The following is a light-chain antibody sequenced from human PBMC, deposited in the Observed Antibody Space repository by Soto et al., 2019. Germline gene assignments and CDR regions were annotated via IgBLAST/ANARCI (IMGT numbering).Light chain of an antibody. CDR1: SSNIGSYT. Sequence: QSVLTQPPSASGTPGQRVTISCSGSSSNIGSYTVNWYQQLPGTAPKLLLYSNNQRPSGVPDRFSGSTSGTSAALAISGLQSEDEADYYCAAWDDSLIGPVFGGGTKLTVL. J-gene: IGLJ3*02. V-gene: IGLV1-44*01. CDR2: SNN. CDR3: AAWDDSLIGPV.